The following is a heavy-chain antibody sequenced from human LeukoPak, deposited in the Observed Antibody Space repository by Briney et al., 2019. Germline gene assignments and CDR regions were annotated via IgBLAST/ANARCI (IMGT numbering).Heavy chain of an antibody. CDR3: AFGVAVVAADSFDY. Sequence: HPGASLRLSCAASGFTFRSYAMSWVRQAPGKGLEWVSAISGSGGSTYYVDSVKGRFTISRDNSKNTLYLQMNSLRAEDTAVYYCAFGVAVVAADSFDYWGQGTLVTVSS. CDR1: GFTFRSYA. CDR2: ISGSGGST. V-gene: IGHV3-23*01. J-gene: IGHJ4*02. D-gene: IGHD2-15*01.